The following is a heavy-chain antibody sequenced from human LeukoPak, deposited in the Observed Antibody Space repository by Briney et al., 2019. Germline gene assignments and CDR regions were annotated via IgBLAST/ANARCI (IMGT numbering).Heavy chain of an antibody. D-gene: IGHD6-13*01. CDR2: MSYTWNT. J-gene: IGHJ3*02. V-gene: IGHV4-39*01. CDR3: TRGPQGSSTWYPI. CDR1: GGSISSNNYY. Sequence: TSETLSLTCTVAGGSISSNNYYWGWIRQPPGKGLEWLGSMSYTWNTYNNPSLKSRVTISVDTSKNQFSLRLSSVTAADTAVYFCTRGPQGSSTWYPIWGQGTMVTVSS.